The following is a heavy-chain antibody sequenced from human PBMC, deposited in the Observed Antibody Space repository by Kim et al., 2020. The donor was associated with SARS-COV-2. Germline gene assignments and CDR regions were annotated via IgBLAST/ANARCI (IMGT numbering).Heavy chain of an antibody. J-gene: IGHJ3*02. CDR3: ARSVYCSGGSCSDDAFDI. Sequence: KGRFTISRDNAKNSLYLQMNSLRAEDTAVYYCARSVYCSGGSCSDDAFDIWGQGTMVTVSS. V-gene: IGHV3-11*03. D-gene: IGHD2-15*01.